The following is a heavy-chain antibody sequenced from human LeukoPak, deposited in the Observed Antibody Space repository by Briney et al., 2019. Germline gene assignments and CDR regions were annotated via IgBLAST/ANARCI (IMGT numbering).Heavy chain of an antibody. J-gene: IGHJ3*02. Sequence: SETLSLTCTVSGGSLTSHYWSWIRQPPGKALEWIRYIYDNGIPNYNPSLKSRVTMSVDTSNNQFSLKLSSVTAADTAVYYCARGIVIFTNDAFDIWAQGTMVTVSS. CDR1: GGSLTSHY. V-gene: IGHV4-59*11. D-gene: IGHD2-21*01. CDR3: ARGIVIFTNDAFDI. CDR2: IYDNGIP.